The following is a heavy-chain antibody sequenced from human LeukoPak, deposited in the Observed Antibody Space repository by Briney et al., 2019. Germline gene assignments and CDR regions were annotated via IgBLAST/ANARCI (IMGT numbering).Heavy chain of an antibody. J-gene: IGHJ4*02. CDR3: ARGRGVVVPAAVDY. V-gene: IGHV1-18*01. D-gene: IGHD2-2*01. Sequence: GASVKVSCKASVYTFTSYGFSWVRQAPGQGLEWMGWISAYNGNTNFTQKLQDRLTMTTDTSTNTAYMALRSVRCDDAAVYYCARGRGVVVPAAVDYWGQGTLVTVSS. CDR2: ISAYNGNT. CDR1: VYTFTSYG.